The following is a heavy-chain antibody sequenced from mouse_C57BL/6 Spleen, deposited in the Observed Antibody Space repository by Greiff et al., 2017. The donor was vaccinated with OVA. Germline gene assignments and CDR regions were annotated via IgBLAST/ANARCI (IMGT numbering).Heavy chain of an antibody. Sequence: VQLQQSGPELVKPGASVKISCKASGYSFTGYYMNWVKQSPEKSLEWIGEINPSTGGTTYNQKFKAKATLTVDKSSSTAYMQLKSLTSEDSAVYYCATGSSCGAYWGQGTLVTVSA. V-gene: IGHV1-42*01. D-gene: IGHD1-1*01. J-gene: IGHJ3*01. CDR3: ATGSSCGAY. CDR2: INPSTGGT. CDR1: GYSFTGYY.